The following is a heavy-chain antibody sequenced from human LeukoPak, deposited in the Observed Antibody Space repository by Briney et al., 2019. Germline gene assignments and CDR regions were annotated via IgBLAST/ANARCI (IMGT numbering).Heavy chain of an antibody. Sequence: APVKVSCKTSGYKFTYYGVSWVRQAPGQGLEWMGWINAYNGDRNYAPTLQGRLTLTTDTFTSTAYMELRTLRSDDTAVYYCARDITQTRDYWGQGTQATVSS. V-gene: IGHV1-18*01. CDR1: GYKFTYYG. CDR2: INAYNGDR. CDR3: ARDITQTRDY. J-gene: IGHJ4*02. D-gene: IGHD1-14*01.